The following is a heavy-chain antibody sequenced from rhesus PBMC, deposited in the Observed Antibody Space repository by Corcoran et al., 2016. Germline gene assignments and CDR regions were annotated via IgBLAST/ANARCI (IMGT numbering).Heavy chain of an antibody. D-gene: IGHD4-29*01. J-gene: IGHJ4*01. CDR1: GGTISGGYCY. Sequence: QVQLQESGPGVVTPSETLSLTCAVSGGTISGGYCYWSWIRQPPGKGMDWTGVMYRNSESTNYNPPRKSRFTTSKDTSKTQFSLKLSSVTATDTAVYYCARDYVSTLYYWGHGVLVTVSS. V-gene: IGHV4S12*01. CDR2: MYRNSEST. CDR3: ARDYVSTLYY.